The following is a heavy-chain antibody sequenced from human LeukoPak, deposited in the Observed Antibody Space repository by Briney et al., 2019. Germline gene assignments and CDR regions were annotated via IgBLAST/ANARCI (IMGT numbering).Heavy chain of an antibody. J-gene: IGHJ4*02. CDR1: GYTFTGYY. CDR2: INPNSGGT. CDR3: ARARYYYGSGSLEFDY. D-gene: IGHD3-10*01. V-gene: IGHV1-2*04. Sequence: ASVKVSCKASGYTFTGYYMHWVRQAPGQGLEWMGWINPNSGGTNYAQKFQGWVTMTRDTSISTAYMELSRLRSDDTAVYYCARARYYYGSGSLEFDYWGQGTLVTVSS.